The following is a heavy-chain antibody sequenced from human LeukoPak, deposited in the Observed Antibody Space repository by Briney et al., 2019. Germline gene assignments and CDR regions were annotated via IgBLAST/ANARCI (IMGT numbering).Heavy chain of an antibody. CDR2: IYYSGST. J-gene: IGHJ1*01. V-gene: IGHV4-59*01. CDR3: AKEDLGSYDSSGYYEYFQH. CDR1: GGSISSYY. D-gene: IGHD3-22*01. Sequence: SETLSLTCTVSGGSISSYYWSWIRQPPGKGLEWIGYIYYSGSTNYNPSLKSRVTISVDTSKNQFSLKLSSVTAADTAVYYCAKEDLGSYDSSGYYEYFQHWGQGTLVTVSS.